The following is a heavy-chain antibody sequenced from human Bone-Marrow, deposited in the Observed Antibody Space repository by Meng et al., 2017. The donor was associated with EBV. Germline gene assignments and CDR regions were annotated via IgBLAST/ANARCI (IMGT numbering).Heavy chain of an antibody. CDR2: IYYSGTT. D-gene: IGHD1-26*01. CDR1: GGSISTNFW. CDR3: ARGSIKSGSYSIDS. Sequence: HEPGPVLVKASGTRSLTCAVSGGSISTNFWWSWVRQSPGKGLEWIGEIYYSGTTTYNPSLKSRVTISVDKSKNQFSLKLTSVTAADTAVYYCARGSIKSGSYSIDSWGQGILVTVSS. V-gene: IGHV4-4*02. J-gene: IGHJ4*02.